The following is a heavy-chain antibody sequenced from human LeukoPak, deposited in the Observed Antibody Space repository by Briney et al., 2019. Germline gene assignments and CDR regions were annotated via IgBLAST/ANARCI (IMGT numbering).Heavy chain of an antibody. CDR1: GYPFSSYS. CDR3: ARDRGYFYDQLDY. J-gene: IGHJ4*02. CDR2: ISVSGGVR. Sequence: TGGSLRLSCVASGYPFSSYSMNWIRQAPGKGLEWVSYISVSGGVRSYADSVKGRFTISRDDARNPLYLQMNSLKDEDTAVYYCARDRGYFYDQLDYWGQGTLVTVSS. V-gene: IGHV3-48*02. D-gene: IGHD2/OR15-2a*01.